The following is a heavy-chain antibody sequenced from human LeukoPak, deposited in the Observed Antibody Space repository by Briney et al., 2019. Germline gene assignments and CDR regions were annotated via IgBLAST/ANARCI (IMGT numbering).Heavy chain of an antibody. CDR2: IYYSGST. CDR3: ARVFQWLVFDAFDI. D-gene: IGHD6-19*01. Sequence: SETLSLTCTVSGGSISSSSYYWGWIRQPPGKGLEWIGSIYYSGSTYYNPSLKSRVTISVDTSKNQFSLKLSSATAADTAVYYCARVFQWLVFDAFDIWGQGTMVTVSS. J-gene: IGHJ3*02. V-gene: IGHV4-39*01. CDR1: GGSISSSSYY.